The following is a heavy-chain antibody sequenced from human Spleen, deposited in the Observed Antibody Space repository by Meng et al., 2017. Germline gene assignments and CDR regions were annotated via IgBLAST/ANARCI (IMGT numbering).Heavy chain of an antibody. CDR3: ARDHYEGARPLDY. J-gene: IGHJ4*02. CDR1: GFTFDDYG. V-gene: IGHV3-20*04. D-gene: IGHD1-26*01. Sequence: GESLKISCAASGFTFDDYGMSWVRQAPGKGLEWVSGINWKGGSTGYADSVKGRFTISRDNSKNTLYLQMNSLKAEDTAVYCCARDHYEGARPLDYWGQGTLVTVSS. CDR2: INWKGGST.